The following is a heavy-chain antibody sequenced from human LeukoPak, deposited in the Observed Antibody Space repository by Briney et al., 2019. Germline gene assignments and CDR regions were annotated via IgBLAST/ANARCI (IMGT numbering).Heavy chain of an antibody. V-gene: IGHV4-30-4*01. D-gene: IGHD3-22*01. Sequence: PSQTLSLTCTVSGGSISSGDYYWSWIRQPPGKGLEWIGYIYYSGSTYYNPSLKSRVTISVDTPKNQFSLKLSSVTAADTAVYYCARERNYDSSGYLIAGYFDLWGRGTLVTVSS. CDR2: IYYSGST. CDR1: GGSISSGDYY. CDR3: ARERNYDSSGYLIAGYFDL. J-gene: IGHJ2*01.